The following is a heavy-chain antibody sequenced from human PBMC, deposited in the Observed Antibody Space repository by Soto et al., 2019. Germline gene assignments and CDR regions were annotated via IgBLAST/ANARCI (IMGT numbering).Heavy chain of an antibody. CDR2: IYYSGST. Sequence: SETLSLTCTVSGGSISSSSYYWGWIRQPPGKGLEWIGKIYYSGSTYYNPSLKSRVTISVDTSKNQFSLKLSSVTAADTAVYYCARATFRAGFDYWGQGTLVTVSS. CDR1: GGSISSSSYY. D-gene: IGHD3-10*01. V-gene: IGHV4-39*07. J-gene: IGHJ4*02. CDR3: ARATFRAGFDY.